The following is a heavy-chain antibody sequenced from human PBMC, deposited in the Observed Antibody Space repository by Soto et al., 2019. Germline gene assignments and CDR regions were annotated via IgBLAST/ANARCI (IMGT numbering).Heavy chain of an antibody. J-gene: IGHJ4*02. D-gene: IGHD3-9*01. CDR1: GYTFTSYA. V-gene: IGHV1-3*01. CDR2: INAGNGNT. CDR3: ARDLPYYDILTGYYPHLFDY. Sequence: ASVKVSCKASGYTFTSYAMHWVRQAPGQRLEWMGWINAGNGNTKYSQKFQGRVTITRDTSASTAYMELSSLRSEDTAVYYCARDLPYYDILTGYYPHLFDYWGQGTLVTSPQ.